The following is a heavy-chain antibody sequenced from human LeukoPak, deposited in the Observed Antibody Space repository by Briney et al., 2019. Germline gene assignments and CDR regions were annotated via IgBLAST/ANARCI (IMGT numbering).Heavy chain of an antibody. Sequence: GESLKISCKGSRYSFPSYWIVWVRQMPGKGLEWMGIIYPGDSDTKYSPSFQGQVTISADKSINTAYLQWSSLQASDTALYYCARRVVNNRNWYFNLWGRGTLVTVSS. D-gene: IGHD4-23*01. V-gene: IGHV5-51*01. J-gene: IGHJ2*01. CDR3: ARRVVNNRNWYFNL. CDR2: IYPGDSDT. CDR1: RYSFPSYW.